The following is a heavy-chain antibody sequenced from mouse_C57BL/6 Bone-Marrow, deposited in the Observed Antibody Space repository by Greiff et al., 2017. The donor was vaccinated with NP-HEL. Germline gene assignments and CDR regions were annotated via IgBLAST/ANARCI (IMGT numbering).Heavy chain of an antibody. Sequence: EVMLVESGGGLVKPGGSLKLSCAASGFTFSSYAMSWVRQTPGKRLEWVATISRDNAKNNLYLQMSHLKSEDTAMYYCAREDYYYGSSYDYWGQGTTLTVSS. D-gene: IGHD1-1*01. V-gene: IGHV5-4*01. CDR3: AREDYYYGSSYDY. CDR1: GFTFSSYA. J-gene: IGHJ2*01.